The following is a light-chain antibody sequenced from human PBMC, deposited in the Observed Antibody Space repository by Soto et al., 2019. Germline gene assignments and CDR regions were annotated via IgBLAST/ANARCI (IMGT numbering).Light chain of an antibody. J-gene: IGLJ1*01. CDR3: LSFTSSNTYI. Sequence: QSALTQPASVSGSTGQSITISCTGTSSDVGGYNYVSWYQQHPGKAPKLMLYEVTNRPSGVSNRFSGSKSGNTASLTISGLQAEDEADYYCLSFTSSNTYIFGTGTKGTVL. CDR2: EVT. CDR1: SSDVGGYNY. V-gene: IGLV2-14*01.